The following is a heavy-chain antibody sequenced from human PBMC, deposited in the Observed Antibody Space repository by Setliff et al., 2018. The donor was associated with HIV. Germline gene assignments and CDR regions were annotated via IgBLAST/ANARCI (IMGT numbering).Heavy chain of an antibody. J-gene: IGHJ4*02. D-gene: IGHD3-22*01. CDR2: ISYSGST. V-gene: IGHV4-39*01. Sequence: SETLSLTCTVSGGSISSGGYYWGWIRQPPGKGLEWIGSISYSGSTYYNPSLKSRVTISVDTSKNQFSLKLSSVTAADTAVYYCATNSDTSGYPPPPFDYWGQGTLVTVSS. CDR3: ATNSDTSGYPPPPFDY. CDR1: GGSISSGGYY.